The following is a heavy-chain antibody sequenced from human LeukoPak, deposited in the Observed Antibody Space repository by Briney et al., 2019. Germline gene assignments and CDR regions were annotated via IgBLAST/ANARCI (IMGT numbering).Heavy chain of an antibody. Sequence: SETLSLTCTVSGGSISSYYWSWIRQPPGKGLEWIGYIYYSGSTNYNPSLKSRVTISVDTSQNQFSLKLSSVTAADTAVYYFARVEVAGTLQLDYWGQGTLVTVSS. J-gene: IGHJ4*02. CDR2: IYYSGST. D-gene: IGHD6-19*01. V-gene: IGHV4-59*01. CDR1: GGSISSYY. CDR3: ARVEVAGTLQLDY.